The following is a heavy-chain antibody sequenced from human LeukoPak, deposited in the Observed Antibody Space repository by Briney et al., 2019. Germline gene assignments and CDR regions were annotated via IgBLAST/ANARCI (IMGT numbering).Heavy chain of an antibody. J-gene: IGHJ4*02. CDR2: MNSNSGNT. CDR3: ARGRGGTVVRGYLDY. D-gene: IGHD3-10*01. CDR1: GYTFTNYD. V-gene: IGHV1-8*01. Sequence: ASVKVSCKASGYTFTNYDIMWVRQATGQGPEWMGWMNSNSGNTGYAQKFQGRVTMTRDTSKNTAYMELHSLTSEDTAVYYCARGRGGTVVRGYLDYWGQGTLVTVSS.